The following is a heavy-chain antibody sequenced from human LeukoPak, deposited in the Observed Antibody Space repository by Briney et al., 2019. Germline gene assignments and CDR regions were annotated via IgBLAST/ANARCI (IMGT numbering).Heavy chain of an antibody. CDR1: GFTFSSYS. CDR3: AREGEDVLDY. J-gene: IGHJ4*02. CDR2: ISSSSSYI. V-gene: IGHV3-21*01. Sequence: GGSLRLSCAASGFTFSSYSMNWVRQAPGEGLEWVSSISSSSSYIYYADSVKGRFTISRDNAKNSLYLQMNSLRAEDTAVYYCAREGEDVLDYWGQGTLVTVSS. D-gene: IGHD3-10*01.